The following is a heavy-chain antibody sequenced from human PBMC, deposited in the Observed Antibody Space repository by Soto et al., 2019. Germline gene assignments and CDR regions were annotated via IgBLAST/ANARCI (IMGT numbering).Heavy chain of an antibody. J-gene: IGHJ4*02. Sequence: EVQLVESGGGLVQPGGSLRLSCAASGFTFNNYWMHWVRQAPGKGLVWVSRINSDGSSTSYADSVKGRFTISRDNAKNTLYLQMTSLGAEDRAVYYCARGRWTAVFLDSWGQGTLVPFSS. V-gene: IGHV3-74*01. CDR2: INSDGSST. CDR3: ARGRWTAVFLDS. D-gene: IGHD3-3*01. CDR1: GFTFNNYW.